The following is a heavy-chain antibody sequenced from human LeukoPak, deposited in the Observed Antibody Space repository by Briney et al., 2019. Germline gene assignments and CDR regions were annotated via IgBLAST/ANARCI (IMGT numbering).Heavy chain of an antibody. CDR1: GGTFSSYA. CDR3: ARDLEQQLVPFDY. CDR2: ISAYNGNT. D-gene: IGHD6-13*01. Sequence: ASVKVSCKASGGTFSSYAISWVRQAPGQGLEWMGWISAYNGNTNYAQKLQGRVTMTTDTSTSTAYMELRSLRSDDTAVYYCARDLEQQLVPFDYWGQGTLVTVSS. V-gene: IGHV1-18*01. J-gene: IGHJ4*02.